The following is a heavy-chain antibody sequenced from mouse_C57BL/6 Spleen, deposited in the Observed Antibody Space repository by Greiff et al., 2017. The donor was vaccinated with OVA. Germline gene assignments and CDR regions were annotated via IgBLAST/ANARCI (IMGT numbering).Heavy chain of an antibody. CDR3: ARSTIVTTVDFDY. CDR1: GYTFTSYW. CDR2: IDPSDSET. Sequence: VQLQQPGAELVRPGSSVKLSCKASGYTFTSYWMHWVQQRPIQGLAWIGNIDPSDSETHSNQKFTDTATLTVDTSSSTAYMRLSSLTSEDAAVYDCARSTIVTTVDFDYWGQGTTLTVAS. D-gene: IGHD2-5*01. J-gene: IGHJ2*01. V-gene: IGHV1-52*01.